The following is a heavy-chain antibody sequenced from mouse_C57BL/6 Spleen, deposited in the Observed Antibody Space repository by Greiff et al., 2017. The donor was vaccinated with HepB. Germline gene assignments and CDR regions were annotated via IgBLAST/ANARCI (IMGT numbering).Heavy chain of an antibody. J-gene: IGHJ1*03. D-gene: IGHD2-4*01. Sequence: VQLKESGAELVKPGASVKLSCTASGFNFKDYYMHWVKQRTEQGLEWIGRIDPDDGETKYAPKFPGKATITVDTSSNTAYLKLRSLTSGDTAVYYCARRDYDDWYCDVGGTGTTVTVSS. CDR2: IDPDDGET. V-gene: IGHV14-2*01. CDR3: ARRDYDDWYCDV. CDR1: GFNFKDYY.